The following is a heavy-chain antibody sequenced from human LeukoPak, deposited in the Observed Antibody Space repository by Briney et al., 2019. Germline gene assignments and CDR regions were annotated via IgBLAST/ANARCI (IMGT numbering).Heavy chain of an antibody. CDR2: ITGSGGST. CDR1: GFTFSNYG. CDR3: AREGSYYDYYYMDV. Sequence: GGSLRLSCAASGFTFSNYGMAWVRQVPGKGLEWVSAITGSGGSTYYADSVRGRFTISRVNSQSTLYLHLRSLRAEDTALYYCAREGSYYDYYYMDVWGKGTTVTVSS. J-gene: IGHJ6*03. D-gene: IGHD1-26*01. V-gene: IGHV3-23*01.